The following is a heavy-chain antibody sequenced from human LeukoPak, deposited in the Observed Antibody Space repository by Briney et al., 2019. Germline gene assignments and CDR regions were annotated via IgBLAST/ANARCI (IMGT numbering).Heavy chain of an antibody. J-gene: IGHJ5*02. CDR1: GFTFSDYS. V-gene: IGHV3-48*02. Sequence: PGGSLRLSCAASGFTFSDYSMNWVRQAPGKGLEWVSYISDTSNTKYYADSVKGRFTISRDNAKNSVYLQMNSLRDEDTAVYYCARAPRWSGRINWFDPWGQGTLVTVSS. CDR2: ISDTSNTK. D-gene: IGHD3-3*01. CDR3: ARAPRWSGRINWFDP.